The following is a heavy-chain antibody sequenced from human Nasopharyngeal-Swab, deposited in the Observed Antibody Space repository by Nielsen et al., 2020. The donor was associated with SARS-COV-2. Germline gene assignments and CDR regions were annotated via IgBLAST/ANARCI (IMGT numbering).Heavy chain of an antibody. J-gene: IGHJ4*02. CDR3: TTDSAQN. Sequence: GESLKISCAASGFTFSSYSMNWVRQAPGKGLEWVSSISSSSSYIYYADSVKGRFTISRDNAKNSLYLQMNSLRAEDAAVYYCTTDSAQNWGQGTLVTVSS. CDR1: GFTFSSYS. V-gene: IGHV3-21*03. CDR2: ISSSSSYI. D-gene: IGHD1-26*01.